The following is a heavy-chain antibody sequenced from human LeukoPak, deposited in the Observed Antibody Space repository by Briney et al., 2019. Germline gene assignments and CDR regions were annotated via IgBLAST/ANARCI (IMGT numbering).Heavy chain of an antibody. D-gene: IGHD4-17*01. Sequence: GGSLRLSCSASGFTFSSYAMHWVRQAPGKGLEYVSAIRSNGGSTYYADSVKGRFTISRDNSKDTLYLQMNSLRAEDTAVYYCARDKGTTCIDNWGQGALVTVSS. CDR1: GFTFSSYA. J-gene: IGHJ4*02. V-gene: IGHV3-64*04. CDR3: ARDKGTTCIDN. CDR2: IRSNGGST.